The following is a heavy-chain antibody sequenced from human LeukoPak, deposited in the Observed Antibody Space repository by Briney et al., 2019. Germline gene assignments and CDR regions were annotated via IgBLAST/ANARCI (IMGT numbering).Heavy chain of an antibody. CDR1: GVSISSGSYY. CDR3: ARGTLKAGGIVATIFLLRRSDYGDYYRGNGGPYYFDY. V-gene: IGHV4-61*02. J-gene: IGHJ4*02. Sequence: KTSETLSLTCTVSGVSISSGSYYWSWIRQSAGKGLEWIGRIYTSGSTNYNPSLKSRVTISVDTSKNQFSLKLSSVTAADTAVYYCARGTLKAGGIVATIFLLRRSDYGDYYRGNGGPYYFDYWGQGTLVTVSS. D-gene: IGHD4-17*01. CDR2: IYTSGST.